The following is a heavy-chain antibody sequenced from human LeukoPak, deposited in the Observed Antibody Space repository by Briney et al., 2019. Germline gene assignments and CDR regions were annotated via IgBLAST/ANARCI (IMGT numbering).Heavy chain of an antibody. V-gene: IGHV3-74*03. D-gene: IGHD5-12*01. Sequence: GRSLRLSCAASGYTYSSYWIHWVRHGPGKGLGWVSRINTDGRSLTYAESVKRRFTISRHNPKHTLYLQRNSLRVEDTAVDCCAREPPPNPGYSDYGGQGTLVTVSS. CDR2: INTDGRSL. J-gene: IGHJ4*02. CDR3: AREPPPNPGYSDY. CDR1: GYTYSSYW.